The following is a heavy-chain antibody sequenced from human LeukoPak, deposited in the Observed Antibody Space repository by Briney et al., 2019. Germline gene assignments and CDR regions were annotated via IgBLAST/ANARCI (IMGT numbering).Heavy chain of an antibody. CDR1: GGSISGYY. CDR2: IYYSGST. CDR3: ARSAYYYDNSGYYPHFDY. J-gene: IGHJ4*02. Sequence: SETLSLTCTVSGGSISGYYWSWIRQPPGKGLEWIGYIYYSGSTNYNPSLKSRVTISVDTSKNQFSLKLSSVTAADTAVYYCARSAYYYDNSGYYPHFDYWGQGTLVTVSS. V-gene: IGHV4-59*01. D-gene: IGHD3-22*01.